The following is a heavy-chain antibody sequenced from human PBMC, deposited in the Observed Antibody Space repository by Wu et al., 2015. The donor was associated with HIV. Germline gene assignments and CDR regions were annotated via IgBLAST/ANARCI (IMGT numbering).Heavy chain of an antibody. Sequence: QVQLVQSGAEVKKPGASVKVSCKASGYTFTGYYMHWVRQAPGQGLEWMGWISADNINTHYAQKLQGRVTLTTDTSTSTAYMELRSLRSDDTAVYYCARGIAVTPMANWFDPWGQGTLVTVSS. CDR3: ARGIAVTPMANWFDP. D-gene: IGHD6-19*01. CDR2: ISADNINT. V-gene: IGHV1-18*04. CDR1: GYTFTGYY. J-gene: IGHJ5*02.